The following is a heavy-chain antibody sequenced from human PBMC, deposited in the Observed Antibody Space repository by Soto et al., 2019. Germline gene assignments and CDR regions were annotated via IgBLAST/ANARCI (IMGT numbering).Heavy chain of an antibody. D-gene: IGHD2-21*01. CDR1: GFAFSSYA. CDR2: IGPQGGST. CDR3: VNMMIARGAFDF. V-gene: IGHV3-64D*06. Sequence: PGGSLRLSCSASGFAFSSYAMHWVRQTPGKGLEYVSAIGPQGGSTYYADSVKGRFTISRDGSKNTVYLQMSSLRPDDTAVYYCVNMMIARGAFDFWGQGTLVTVSS. J-gene: IGHJ4*02.